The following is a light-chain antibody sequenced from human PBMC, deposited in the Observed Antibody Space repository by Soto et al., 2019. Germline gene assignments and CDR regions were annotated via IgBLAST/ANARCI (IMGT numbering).Light chain of an antibody. J-gene: IGKJ2*01. V-gene: IGKV4-1*01. CDR3: QQYYSPPYT. Sequence: DIVMTQSPDSLAVSLGERATINCKSSQNVLYSSNNKNFLTWYQQKPGQPPKLLIYWASTRESGVPDRFSGSGSGTDFPLTSGSLQAGDVAVYYCQQYYSPPYTFGQGTKLEIK. CDR2: WAS. CDR1: QNVLYSSNNKNF.